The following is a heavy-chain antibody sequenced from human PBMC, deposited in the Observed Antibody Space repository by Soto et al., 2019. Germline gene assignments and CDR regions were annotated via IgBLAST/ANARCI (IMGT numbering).Heavy chain of an antibody. CDR1: GYTFTAHY. Sequence: QVQLVQSGAEVKEPGDSVRVSCEASGYTFTAHYMHWVRQAPGQGLEWMGWINPKFGDTTYAQDFQGRVSMTRDMSISTVYMELSRLTSDDTAIYYCARNMDYYYGPGSGNGHGFWGQGTTVTVFS. V-gene: IGHV1-2*02. J-gene: IGHJ6*02. CDR2: INPKFGDT. D-gene: IGHD3-10*01. CDR3: ARNMDYYYGPGSGNGHGF.